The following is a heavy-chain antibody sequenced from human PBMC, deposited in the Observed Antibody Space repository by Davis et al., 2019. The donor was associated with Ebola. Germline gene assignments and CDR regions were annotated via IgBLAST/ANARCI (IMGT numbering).Heavy chain of an antibody. D-gene: IGHD5-24*01. CDR3: TTGAVEMLDS. V-gene: IGHV3-15*07. Sequence: GESLKISCAASGFTFSHAWMNWVRQAPGKGLEWVGRIKSKTDGGTLDYAAPVKGRFTISRDDSKNTLYLQMNSLKTEDTAVYYCTTGAVEMLDSWGQGTLVTVSS. J-gene: IGHJ4*02. CDR1: GFTFSHAW. CDR2: IKSKTDGGTL.